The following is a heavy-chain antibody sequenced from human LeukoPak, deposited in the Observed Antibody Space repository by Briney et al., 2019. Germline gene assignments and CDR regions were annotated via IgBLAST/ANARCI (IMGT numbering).Heavy chain of an antibody. CDR1: GFSFRNYW. Sequence: PGGSLRLSCAASGFSFRNYWMSWARQPPGKGLEWVATIKEDGSEKYYVDSVKGRFTVSRDNAKKSLFLEMKSLRAEDTAVYYCVTSTTSTLDHYWGQGTLLTVSS. CDR2: IKEDGSEK. D-gene: IGHD5/OR15-5a*01. CDR3: VTSTTSTLDHY. V-gene: IGHV3-7*03. J-gene: IGHJ4*02.